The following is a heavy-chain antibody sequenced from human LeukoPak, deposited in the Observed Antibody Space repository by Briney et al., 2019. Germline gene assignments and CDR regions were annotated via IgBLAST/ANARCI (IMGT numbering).Heavy chain of an antibody. V-gene: IGHV4-61*01. Sequence: NPSGTMSLTCTVSGGSVSSASNYWSWIRQPPGKGLEWIGYMYYSGSTSYNPSLKSRVTISADTSKNQFSLKLSSVTAADTAVYYCARDPGYCSGGSCGNFDYWGQGTLVTVSS. CDR2: MYYSGST. CDR1: GGSVSSASNY. J-gene: IGHJ4*02. CDR3: ARDPGYCSGGSCGNFDY. D-gene: IGHD2-15*01.